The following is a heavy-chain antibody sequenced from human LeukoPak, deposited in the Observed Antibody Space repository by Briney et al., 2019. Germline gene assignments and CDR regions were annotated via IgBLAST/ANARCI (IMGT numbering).Heavy chain of an antibody. J-gene: IGHJ6*02. CDR1: GYTFTGYY. D-gene: IGHD3-9*01. CDR2: INPNSGGT. V-gene: IGHV1-2*02. CDR3: ARDRYYDILTGSTDYGMDV. Sequence: ASVKVSCKASGYTFTGYYMHWVRQAPGQGLEWMGWINPNSGGTNYAQKFQGRVTMTRDTSISTAYTELSRLRSDDTAVYYCARDRYYDILTGSTDYGMDVWGQGTTVTVSS.